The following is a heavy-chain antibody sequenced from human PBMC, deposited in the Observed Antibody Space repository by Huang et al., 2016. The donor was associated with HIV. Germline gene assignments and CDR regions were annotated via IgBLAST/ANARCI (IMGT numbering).Heavy chain of an antibody. Sequence: QVQLEQSGPAVRKPGSSVKVSCQASGGLFSDQIVSWVRQAPGHRFEWVGCLIPLLRAPAYGQEFKGRVTMTADESTATIYMELNSLTSEDTAVYYCAMSLRYQYDSRSYWGRYFDYWGQGTLVTVSS. CDR2: LIPLLRAP. CDR1: GGLFSDQI. V-gene: IGHV1-69*01. D-gene: IGHD3-16*01. J-gene: IGHJ4*02. CDR3: AMSLRYQYDSRSYWGRYFDY.